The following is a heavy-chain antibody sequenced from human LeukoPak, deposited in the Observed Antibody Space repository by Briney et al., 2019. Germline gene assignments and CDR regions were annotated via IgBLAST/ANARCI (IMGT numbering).Heavy chain of an antibody. CDR3: ARDRGGYHYYYYMDV. J-gene: IGHJ6*03. V-gene: IGHV3-7*01. Sequence: GGSLRLSCAASGFTFSSYWMSWVRQAPGKGLEWVANIKQDGSEKYYVDSVKGRFTISRDNAKNSLYLQMNSLRAEDTAVYYCARDRGGYHYYYYMDVWGKGTTVTISS. D-gene: IGHD5-12*01. CDR2: IKQDGSEK. CDR1: GFTFSSYW.